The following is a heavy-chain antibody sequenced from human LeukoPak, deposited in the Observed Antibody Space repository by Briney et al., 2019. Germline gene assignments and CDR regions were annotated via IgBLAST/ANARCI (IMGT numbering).Heavy chain of an antibody. CDR3: AREDDWNYEDY. V-gene: IGHV3-7*01. J-gene: IGHJ4*02. CDR1: GFTFSSYS. Sequence: PGGSLRLSCAASGFTFSSYSTNWVRQAPGKGLEWVANIKQDGSEKYYVNSVKGRFTISRDNAKNSLYLQMNSLRAEDTAIYYCAREDDWNYEDYWGQGTLVTVSS. D-gene: IGHD1-7*01. CDR2: IKQDGSEK.